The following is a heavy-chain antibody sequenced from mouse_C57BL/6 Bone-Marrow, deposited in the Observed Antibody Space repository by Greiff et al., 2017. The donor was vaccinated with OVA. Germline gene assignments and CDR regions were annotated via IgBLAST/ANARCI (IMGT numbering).Heavy chain of an antibody. CDR1: GFTFSSYA. J-gene: IGHJ4*01. CDR3: TRRGANYYRYYYAMDY. V-gene: IGHV5-9-1*02. CDR2: ISSGGDYI. D-gene: IGHD1-1*01. Sequence: DVKLVESGEGLVKPGGSLKLSCAASGFTFSSYAMSWVRQTPEKRLEWVAYISSGGDYIYYADTVKGRFTISRDNARNTLYLQMSSLKSEDTAMYYCTRRGANYYRYYYAMDYWGQGTSVTVSS.